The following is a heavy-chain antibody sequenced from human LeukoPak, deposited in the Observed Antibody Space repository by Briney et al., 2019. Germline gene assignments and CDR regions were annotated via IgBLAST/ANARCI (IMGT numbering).Heavy chain of an antibody. CDR3: ARGPPAAY. Sequence: GESLKISCKGSGYSFPTYWIGWVRQMPGKGLEWMGIIYPGDSDTRYSPSFEGQVTISADRSGSTAYLQWSSLKASDTAMYYCARGPPAAYWGQGTLVTVSS. J-gene: IGHJ4*02. D-gene: IGHD1-14*01. V-gene: IGHV5-51*01. CDR2: IYPGDSDT. CDR1: GYSFPTYW.